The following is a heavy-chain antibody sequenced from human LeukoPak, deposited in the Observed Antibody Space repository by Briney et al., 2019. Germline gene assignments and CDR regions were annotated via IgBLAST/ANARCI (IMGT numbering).Heavy chain of an antibody. CDR3: ASGGSGGLTGSGP. J-gene: IGHJ5*02. V-gene: IGHV1-69*13. D-gene: IGHD7-27*01. Sequence: SVKVSCKASGGTFSSYAISWVRQAPGQGLEGMGGIIPIFGTANYAQKFQGRVTITADESTSTAYMELSSLRSEDTAVYYCASGGSGGLTGSGPWGQGTLVTVSS. CDR2: IIPIFGTA. CDR1: GGTFSSYA.